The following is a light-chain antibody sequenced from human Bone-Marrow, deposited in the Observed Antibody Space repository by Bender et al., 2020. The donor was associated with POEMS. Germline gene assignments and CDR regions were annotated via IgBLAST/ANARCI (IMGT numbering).Light chain of an antibody. J-gene: IGLJ1*01. CDR1: SGDVGGYDY. V-gene: IGLV2-11*01. CDR3: CSYTRSSTYV. CDR2: DVS. Sequence: QSALTQPRSVSGSPGQSVTISCAGTSGDVGGYDYVSWYQHHPGKAPKLMIYDVSNRPSGVPIRFSGSKSGNTASLTISGLQPEDEADYFCCSYTRSSTYVFGTGTKVSVL.